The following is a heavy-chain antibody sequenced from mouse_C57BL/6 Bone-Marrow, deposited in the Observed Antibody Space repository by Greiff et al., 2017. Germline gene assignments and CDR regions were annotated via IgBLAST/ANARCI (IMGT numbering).Heavy chain of an antibody. D-gene: IGHD2-4*01. CDR2: IDPNSGGT. CDR1: GYTFTSYW. J-gene: IGHJ4*01. Sequence: VQLQQSGAELVKPGASVKLSCKASGYTFTSYWMHWVKQRPGRGLEWIGRIDPNSGGTKYNEKFKSKATLTVYKPSSTAYMQLSSLTSEDSAVYYCARSRRLRRGGAMDYWGQGTSVTVSS. CDR3: ARSRRLRRGGAMDY. V-gene: IGHV1-72*01.